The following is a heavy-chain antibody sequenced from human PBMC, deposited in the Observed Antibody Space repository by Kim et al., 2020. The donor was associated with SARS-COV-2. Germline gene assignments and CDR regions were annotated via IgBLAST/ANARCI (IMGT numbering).Heavy chain of an antibody. D-gene: IGHD6-19*01. V-gene: IGHV3-33*01. Sequence: YADSVKGRLTISSDNSNNPLYLQMHRLRAEDTAVYYCARDSIAVAGTHDYWGQGTLVTVSS. J-gene: IGHJ4*02. CDR3: ARDSIAVAGTHDY.